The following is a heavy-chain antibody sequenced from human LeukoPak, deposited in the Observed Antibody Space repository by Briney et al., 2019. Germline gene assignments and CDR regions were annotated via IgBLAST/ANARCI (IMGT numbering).Heavy chain of an antibody. CDR2: VNAESIDI. CDR3: ARDTDF. Sequence: GGSLRLSCAASGFSFSRYAMNWVRQAPGKGLEWVSHVNAESIDILYADSVRGRFTISRDNAKNSLYLQMNSLRAEDRGVYYCARDTDFWGQGTLVTVSS. V-gene: IGHV3-21*05. J-gene: IGHJ4*02. CDR1: GFSFSRYA.